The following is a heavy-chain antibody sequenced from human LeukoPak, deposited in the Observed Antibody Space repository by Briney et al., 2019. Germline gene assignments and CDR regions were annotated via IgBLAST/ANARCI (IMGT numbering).Heavy chain of an antibody. Sequence: SVKVSCKASGGTFSSYAISWVRQAPGQGLEWMGRIIPILGIANYAQKFQGRVTITADKSTSTAYMELSSLRSEDTAVYYCAGDLPRDSSGWYGPWDYWGQGTLVTVSS. CDR3: AGDLPRDSSGWYGPWDY. CDR1: GGTFSSYA. J-gene: IGHJ4*02. D-gene: IGHD6-19*01. CDR2: IIPILGIA. V-gene: IGHV1-69*04.